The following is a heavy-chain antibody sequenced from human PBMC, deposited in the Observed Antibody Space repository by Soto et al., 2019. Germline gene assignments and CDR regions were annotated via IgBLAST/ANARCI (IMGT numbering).Heavy chain of an antibody. CDR1: GFTLSMSA. Sequence: EVQLMESGGGLVQPGGSLRLSCASSGFTLSMSAVNWVRQAPGKGLEWVSYISDSGDRTYYADSVKVRFTISRDRSKNTVSLQMDSLRAEDTAVYYCAKDRGIIVKAGDAFDVWGQGTKVTVSS. D-gene: IGHD3-16*02. J-gene: IGHJ3*01. CDR3: AKDRGIIVKAGDAFDV. V-gene: IGHV3-23*01. CDR2: ISDSGDRT.